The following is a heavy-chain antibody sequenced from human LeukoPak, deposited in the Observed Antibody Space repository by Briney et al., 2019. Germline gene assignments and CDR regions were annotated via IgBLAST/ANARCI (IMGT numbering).Heavy chain of an antibody. CDR1: GFTFSSYD. CDR3: AELGITMIGGV. D-gene: IGHD3-10*02. Sequence: GGSLRLSCAASGFTFSSYDMNWVRQAPGKGLEWVSYISSSGSTIYYADPVKGRFTISRENAKNSVYLQMNSLRAEDTAVYYCAELGITMIGGVWGKGTTVTISS. V-gene: IGHV3-48*03. CDR2: ISSSGSTI. J-gene: IGHJ6*04.